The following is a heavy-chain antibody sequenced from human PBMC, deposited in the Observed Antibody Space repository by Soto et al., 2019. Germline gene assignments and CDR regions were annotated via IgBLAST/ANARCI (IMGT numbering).Heavy chain of an antibody. CDR2: MHYTGST. CDR1: GDSVASHD. V-gene: IGHV4-59*02. D-gene: IGHD6-6*01. CDR3: ARVRAARPVDY. Sequence: LETLCLTYCFSGDSVASHDGTWIRQPPGKGLEWIGYMHYTGSTHYNPSLKSRVTISVDTSKNQFSLKLSSVTAADTAVYYCARVRAARPVDYWGQGTLVTVSS. J-gene: IGHJ4*02.